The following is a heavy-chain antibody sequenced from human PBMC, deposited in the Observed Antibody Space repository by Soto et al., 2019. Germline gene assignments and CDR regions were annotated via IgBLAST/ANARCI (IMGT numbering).Heavy chain of an antibody. V-gene: IGHV1-18*01. Sequence: ASVKVSCKTSGYTFSSTGISWVRQAPGQGLEWMGWISPHKGDTYYAQRLQGRVTMTTDTSTSTAYMELRSLRSDDTAVYFCARDLDGSGSYFTDYWGQGTLVTVSS. CDR3: ARDLDGSGSYFTDY. J-gene: IGHJ4*02. CDR2: ISPHKGDT. D-gene: IGHD3-10*01. CDR1: GYTFSSTG.